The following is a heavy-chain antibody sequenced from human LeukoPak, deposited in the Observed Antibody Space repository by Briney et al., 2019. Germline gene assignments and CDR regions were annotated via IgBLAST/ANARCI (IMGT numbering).Heavy chain of an antibody. CDR1: GGSISSYY. V-gene: IGHV4-59*06. Sequence: PSETLSLTCTVSGGSISSYYWSWIRQHPGKGLEWIGYIYYSGSTYYNPSLKSRVTISVDTSKNQFSLKLSSVTAADTAVYYCARGITVVTIIDYWGQGTLVTVSS. CDR3: ARGITVVTIIDY. D-gene: IGHD4-23*01. J-gene: IGHJ4*02. CDR2: IYYSGST.